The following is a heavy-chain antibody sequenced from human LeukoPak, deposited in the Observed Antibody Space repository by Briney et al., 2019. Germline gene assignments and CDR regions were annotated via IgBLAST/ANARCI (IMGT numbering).Heavy chain of an antibody. Sequence: ASVKVSCKASGYTFTSYDINWVRQATGQGLEWMGWMSPNSGNTGYAQKFQGRVTMTRNTSISTAYMELSSLRSEDTAVYYCARDPDPYYYDSSGSGGYWGQGTLVTVSS. D-gene: IGHD3-22*01. V-gene: IGHV1-8*01. CDR2: MSPNSGNT. CDR1: GYTFTSYD. J-gene: IGHJ4*02. CDR3: ARDPDPYYYDSSGSGGY.